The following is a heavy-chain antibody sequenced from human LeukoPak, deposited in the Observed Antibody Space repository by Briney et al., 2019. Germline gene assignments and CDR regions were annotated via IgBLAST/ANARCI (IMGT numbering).Heavy chain of an antibody. CDR2: TRNKANSYTT. Sequence: GGSLRLSCAASGFTFSDHYMDWVRQAPGKGLEWVGRTRNKANSYTTEYAASVKGRFTISRDDSKNSLYLQMNSLKTEDTAVHYCAINFKAYYDILTGYYHDAFDIWGQGTMVTVSS. J-gene: IGHJ3*02. CDR3: AINFKAYYDILTGYYHDAFDI. CDR1: GFTFSDHY. D-gene: IGHD3-9*01. V-gene: IGHV3-72*01.